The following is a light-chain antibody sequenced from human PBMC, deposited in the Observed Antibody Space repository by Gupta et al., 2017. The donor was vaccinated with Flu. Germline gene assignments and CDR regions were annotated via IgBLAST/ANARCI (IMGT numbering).Light chain of an antibody. CDR1: QDISNY. J-gene: IGKJ1*01. CDR3: QHENSSTWT. CDR2: NAS. Sequence: DIQMTQSPSSLSASVGDRVTITCQASQDISNYLNWYQQKPGKAPKLLIYNASRVESGVPSRFSGSGSGTEFTLTISSRQPDDFATYYCQHENSSTWTFGQGTKVEIK. V-gene: IGKV1-5*03.